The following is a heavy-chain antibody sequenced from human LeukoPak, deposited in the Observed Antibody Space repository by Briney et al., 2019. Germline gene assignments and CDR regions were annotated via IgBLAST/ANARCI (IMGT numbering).Heavy chain of an antibody. CDR1: GGTFSSYA. J-gene: IGHJ4*02. CDR3: ARMLSYYDSSGYSLLDY. V-gene: IGHV1-69*13. CDR2: IIPIFGTA. D-gene: IGHD3-22*01. Sequence: ASVKVSCKASGGTFSSYAISWVLQAPGQGLEWMGGIIPIFGTANYAQKFQGRVTITADESTSTAYMELSSLRSEDTAVYYCARMLSYYDSSGYSLLDYWGQGTLVTVSS.